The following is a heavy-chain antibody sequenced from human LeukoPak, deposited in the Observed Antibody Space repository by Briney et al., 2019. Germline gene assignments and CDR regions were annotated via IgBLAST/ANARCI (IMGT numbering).Heavy chain of an antibody. CDR2: ISGSGDST. V-gene: IGHV3-23*01. J-gene: IGHJ6*03. Sequence: GGSLRVSCAASGFTSSSYAMSWVREVPGGGVEWVSVISGSGDSTYYADSVEGRFTISRDNSKNTLYLQMNSLRAADTAVYHCAKGGDGHNLWDYSYYMDVWGKGTTVTVSS. CDR1: GFTSSSYA. CDR3: AKGGDGHNLWDYSYYMDV. D-gene: IGHD5-24*01.